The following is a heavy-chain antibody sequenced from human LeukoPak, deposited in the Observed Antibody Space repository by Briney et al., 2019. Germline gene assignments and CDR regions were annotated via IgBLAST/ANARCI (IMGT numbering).Heavy chain of an antibody. CDR3: ARDPNHYYDSSAYYGDY. D-gene: IGHD3-22*01. CDR1: GYTFTNYA. V-gene: IGHV7-4-1*02. J-gene: IGHJ4*02. CDR2: INTNTGNP. Sequence: ASVKVSCKASGYTFTNYAMNCVRQAPGQGLEWMGWINTNTGNPTYAQGFTGRFVFSLDTSVSTAYLQISSLKAEDTAVYYCARDPNHYYDSSAYYGDYWGQGTLVTVSS.